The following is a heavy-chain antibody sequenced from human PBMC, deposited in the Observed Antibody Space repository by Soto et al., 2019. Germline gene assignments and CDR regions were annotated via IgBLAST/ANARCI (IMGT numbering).Heavy chain of an antibody. Sequence: GGSLRLSCAASGFTFSSYAMSWVRQAPGKGLEWVSAISGSGGSTYYADSVKGRFTISRDNSKNTLYLQMNSLRAEDTAVYYCAKGHPLIVGATPGPFDYWGQGTLVTVSS. CDR2: ISGSGGST. D-gene: IGHD1-26*01. V-gene: IGHV3-23*01. CDR3: AKGHPLIVGATPGPFDY. CDR1: GFTFSSYA. J-gene: IGHJ4*02.